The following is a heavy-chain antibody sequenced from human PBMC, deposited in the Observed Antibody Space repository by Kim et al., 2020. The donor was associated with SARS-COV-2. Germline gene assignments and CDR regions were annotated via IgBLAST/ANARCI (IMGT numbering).Heavy chain of an antibody. CDR3: ARAMGITIFGVVIVNWFDP. J-gene: IGHJ5*02. Sequence: SETLSLTCTVSGGSISSGGYYWSWIRQHPGKGLEWIGYIYYSGSTYYNPSLKSRVTISVDTSKNQFSLKLSPVTAADTAVYSCARAMGITIFGVVIVNWFDPWGQGTLVTVSS. V-gene: IGHV4-31*03. D-gene: IGHD3-3*01. CDR1: GGSISSGGYY. CDR2: IYYSGST.